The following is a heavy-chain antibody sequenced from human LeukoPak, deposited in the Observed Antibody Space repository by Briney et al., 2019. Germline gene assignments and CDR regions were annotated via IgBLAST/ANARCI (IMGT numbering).Heavy chain of an antibody. D-gene: IGHD5-24*01. V-gene: IGHV1-24*01. CDR1: GYTLTELS. J-gene: IGHJ4*02. CDR2: FDPEDGET. CDR3: ATGRSLSHPLDY. Sequence: ASVKVSCKVSGYTLTELSMHWVRQAPGKGLEWMGGFDPEDGETIYAQKFQGRVTMTEDTSTDTAYMELSSLRSEDTAVYYCATGRSLSHPLDYWGQGTLVTVSS.